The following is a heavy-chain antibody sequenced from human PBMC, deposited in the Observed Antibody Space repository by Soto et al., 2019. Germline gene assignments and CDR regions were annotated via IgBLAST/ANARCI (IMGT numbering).Heavy chain of an antibody. CDR2: ISYDGSNK. CDR1: GFTFSSYA. V-gene: IGHV3-30-3*01. CDR3: ARFVSGFSSSWYFRADVTSTYGMDV. J-gene: IGHJ6*02. Sequence: GGSLRLSCAASGFTFSSYAMHWVRQAPGKGLEWVAVISYDGSNKNHADTVKGRFTISRDNSKNTLYLQMNSLRAEDTAMYYCARFVSGFSSSWYFRADVTSTYGMDVWGQGTTVTVSS. D-gene: IGHD6-13*01.